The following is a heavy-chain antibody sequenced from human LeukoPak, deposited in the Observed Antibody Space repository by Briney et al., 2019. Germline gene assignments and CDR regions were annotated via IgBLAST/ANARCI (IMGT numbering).Heavy chain of an antibody. J-gene: IGHJ4*02. CDR1: GFTFSSYA. CDR3: ARDPSPYSSSWYWYY. D-gene: IGHD6-13*01. V-gene: IGHV3-30-3*01. Sequence: GGSLRLSCAASGFTFSSYAMHWVRQAPGKGLEWVAVISYDGSNKYYADSVKGRFTISRDNPKNTLYLQMNSLRAEDTAVYYCARDPSPYSSSWYWYYWGQGTLVTVSS. CDR2: ISYDGSNK.